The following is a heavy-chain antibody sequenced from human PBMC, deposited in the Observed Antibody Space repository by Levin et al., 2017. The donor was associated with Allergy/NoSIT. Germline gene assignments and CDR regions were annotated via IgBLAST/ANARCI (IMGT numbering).Heavy chain of an antibody. Sequence: GGSLRLSCAASGFTFNNYAMSWVRQAPGKGLEWVSVINRDGGRTYYAGSVKGRFTISRDNSMNTLYLQMNSLRDEDTAVYYCAKALDYFGSGSYYALHMWGQGTMVPVSS. CDR2: INRDGGRT. CDR1: GFTFNNYA. J-gene: IGHJ3*02. CDR3: AKALDYFGSGSYYALHM. D-gene: IGHD3-10*01. V-gene: IGHV3-23*03.